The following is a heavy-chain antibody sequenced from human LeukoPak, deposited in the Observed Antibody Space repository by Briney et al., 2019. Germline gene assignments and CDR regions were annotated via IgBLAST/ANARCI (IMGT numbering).Heavy chain of an antibody. D-gene: IGHD2-2*01. V-gene: IGHV3-64D*06. Sequence: PGGSLRLSCSASGFTFSSYAMHWVRQAPGKGLEYVSAISSNVGSTYYADSVKGRFTISRDNSKNTLYLQMSSLRAEDTAVYYCVKDFIPHCSSTSCYPDFDYWGQGTLVTVSS. CDR1: GFTFSSYA. J-gene: IGHJ4*02. CDR2: ISSNVGST. CDR3: VKDFIPHCSSTSCYPDFDY.